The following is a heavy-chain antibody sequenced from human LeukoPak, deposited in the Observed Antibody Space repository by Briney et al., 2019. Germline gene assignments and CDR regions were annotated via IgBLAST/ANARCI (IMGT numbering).Heavy chain of an antibody. CDR2: ISYDGSNK. CDR1: GFTFSSYA. Sequence: GGSLRLSCAASGFTFSSYAMHWVRQAPGKGLEWVAVISYDGSNKYYADSVKGRFTISRDNSKNTLYLQMNSLRAEDTAVYYCARTYDSSGFDAFDIWGQGTMVTVSS. CDR3: ARTYDSSGFDAFDI. J-gene: IGHJ3*02. D-gene: IGHD3-22*01. V-gene: IGHV3-30-3*01.